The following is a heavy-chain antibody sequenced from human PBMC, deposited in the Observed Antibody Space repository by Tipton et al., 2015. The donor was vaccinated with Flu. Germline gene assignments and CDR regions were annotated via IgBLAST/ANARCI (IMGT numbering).Heavy chain of an antibody. CDR3: TKGGGFLEWSYNWFDP. D-gene: IGHD3-3*01. V-gene: IGHV3-49*04. CDR2: IRSQTYGGTT. J-gene: IGHJ5*02. Sequence: SLRLSCAVSGFTFGDHALSWVRQAPGKGLEWVGFIRSQTYGGTTEYAASVKGRFTISRDDSKNIAYLQINSLKTEDTAVYYCTKGGGFLEWSYNWFDPWGQGTQVTVSS. CDR1: GFTFGDHA.